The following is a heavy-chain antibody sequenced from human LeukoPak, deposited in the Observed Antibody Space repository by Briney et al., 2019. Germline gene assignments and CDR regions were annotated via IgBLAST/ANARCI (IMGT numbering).Heavy chain of an antibody. D-gene: IGHD5-18*01. CDR2: ISAYNGNT. V-gene: IGHV1-18*01. J-gene: IGHJ4*02. CDR1: GYTFTSNG. CDR3: ARELRGYSYGYSHYFDY. Sequence: GASVKVSCKASGYTFTSNGISWVRQAPGQGLEWMGWISAYNGNTNYAQKLQGRVTMTTNTSTTTAYMELRSLRSDDTAVYYCARELRGYSYGYSHYFDYWGQGTLVTVSS.